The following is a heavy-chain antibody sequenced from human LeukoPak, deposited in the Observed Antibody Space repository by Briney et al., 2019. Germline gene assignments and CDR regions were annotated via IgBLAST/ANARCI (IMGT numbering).Heavy chain of an antibody. J-gene: IGHJ4*02. CDR2: ISYDGSNK. CDR3: AKAYESDY. CDR1: GFTFSSYA. Sequence: GGSLRLSCAASGFTFSSYAMHWVRQAPGKGLEWVAVISYDGSNKYYADSVKGRFTISRDNSKNTLYLQMNSLRAEDTAVYYCAKAYESDYWGQGTLVTVSS. D-gene: IGHD2-8*01. V-gene: IGHV3-30*04.